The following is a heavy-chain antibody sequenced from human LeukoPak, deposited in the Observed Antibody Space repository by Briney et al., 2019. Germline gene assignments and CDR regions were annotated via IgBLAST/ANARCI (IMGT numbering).Heavy chain of an antibody. D-gene: IGHD3-3*01. J-gene: IGHJ6*03. CDR2: INHSGST. CDR3: ARKGPKNYDFWGGYYSGGNYYYMDV. Sequence: SETLSLTCAVYGGSFSGYYWSWIRQPPGKGLEWIGEINHSGSTNYNPSLKSRVTISVDTSKNQFSLKLSSVTAADTAVYYCARKGPKNYDFWGGYYSGGNYYYMDVWGKGTTVTVSS. CDR1: GGSFSGYY. V-gene: IGHV4-34*01.